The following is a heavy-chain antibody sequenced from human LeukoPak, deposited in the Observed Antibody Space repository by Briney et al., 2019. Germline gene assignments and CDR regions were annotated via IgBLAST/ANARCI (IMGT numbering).Heavy chain of an antibody. V-gene: IGHV3-23*01. CDR2: ISGSGGST. D-gene: IGHD4-17*01. CDR3: AKDLPGGDYVSGAFDI. Sequence: GGSPRLSCAASGFTFSSYAMSWVRQAPGKGLEWVSAISGSGGSTYYADSVKGRFTISRDNSKNTLYLQMNSLRAEDTAVYYCAKDLPGGDYVSGAFDIWGQGTMVTVSS. J-gene: IGHJ3*02. CDR1: GFTFSSYA.